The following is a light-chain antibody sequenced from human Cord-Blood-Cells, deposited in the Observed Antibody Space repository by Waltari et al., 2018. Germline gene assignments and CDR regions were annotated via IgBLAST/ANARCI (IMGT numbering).Light chain of an antibody. Sequence: SSELTQDPAVSVALGQTVRITCQGDSLRSYYASWYQQKPGQAPVLVIYGKNKRPSGIPDRFSGSSSGNQAYLNITGAQADDEPEYYCNSRDSSGNHPPYVFGTGTKVSVL. CDR3: NSRDSSGNHPPYV. V-gene: IGLV3-19*01. CDR2: GKN. J-gene: IGLJ1*01. CDR1: SLRSYY.